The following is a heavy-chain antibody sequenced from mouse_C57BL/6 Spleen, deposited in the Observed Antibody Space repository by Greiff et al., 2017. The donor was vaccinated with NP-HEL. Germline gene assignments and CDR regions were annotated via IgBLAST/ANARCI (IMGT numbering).Heavy chain of an antibody. CDR2: IDPSDSDT. Sequence: QVQLQQPGAELVRPGASVKLSCKASGYTFTSYWMHWVKQRPVQGLEWIGNIDPSDSDTHYNQKFKDKATLTVDKSSSTAYMQLSSLTSEDSAVYYCAREGSFDYWGQGTTLTVSS. J-gene: IGHJ2*01. V-gene: IGHV1-52*01. CDR1: GYTFTSYW. CDR3: AREGSFDY.